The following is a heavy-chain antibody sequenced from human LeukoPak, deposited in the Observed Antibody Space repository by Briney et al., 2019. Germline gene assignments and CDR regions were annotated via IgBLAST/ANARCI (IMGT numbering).Heavy chain of an antibody. D-gene: IGHD3-22*01. CDR3: ARANRGSGLVSGYYYMDV. J-gene: IGHJ6*03. CDR1: GYTFTGYY. V-gene: IGHV1-2*02. Sequence: ASVTVSCKASGYTFTGYYMHWVRQAPGQGLEWMGWINPNSGGTNYAQKFQGRVTMTRDTSISTAYMELSRLRSDDTAVYYCARANRGSGLVSGYYYMDVWGKGTTVTISS. CDR2: INPNSGGT.